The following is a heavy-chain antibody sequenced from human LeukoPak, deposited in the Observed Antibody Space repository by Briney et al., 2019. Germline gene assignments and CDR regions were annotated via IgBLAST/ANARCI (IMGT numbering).Heavy chain of an antibody. CDR1: EFTFNNAW. CDR2: VKSDTDGGTT. V-gene: IGHV3-15*01. J-gene: IGHJ4*02. Sequence: PGGSLRLSCAASEFTFNNAWMSWVRQAPGQGREGVGRVKSDTDGGTTDYAAPVKGRFTISRDDSKNMVYLQMNSLRTDDTAVYYCTAGTGHSDHDYWGQGTLVTVSS. CDR3: TAGTGHSDHDY. D-gene: IGHD5-12*01.